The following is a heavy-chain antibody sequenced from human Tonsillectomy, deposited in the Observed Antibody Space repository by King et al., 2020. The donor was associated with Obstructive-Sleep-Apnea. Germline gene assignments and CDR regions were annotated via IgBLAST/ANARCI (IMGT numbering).Heavy chain of an antibody. D-gene: IGHD2-2*01. J-gene: IGHJ6*02. V-gene: IGHV3-30*04. Sequence: VQLVESGGGVVQPGRSLRLSCAAAGFTFSSYAMHLVRQAPGKGPGGVAVISSDGSHKYYADSGKGRFTCSRDNSKNTLYLQMNILRAEDTAVYYCASPYCSGTSCYLYFYGMDVWGQGTTVTVSS. CDR2: ISSDGSHK. CDR3: ASPYCSGTSCYLYFYGMDV. CDR1: GFTFSSYA.